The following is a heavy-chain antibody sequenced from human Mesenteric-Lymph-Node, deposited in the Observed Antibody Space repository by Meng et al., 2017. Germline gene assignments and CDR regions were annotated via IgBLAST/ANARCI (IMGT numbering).Heavy chain of an antibody. CDR1: GFSLSTSGMC. V-gene: IGHV2-70*01. CDR3: SRAQYSSGGEYNWFDP. J-gene: IGHJ5*02. D-gene: IGHD6-19*01. CDR2: IDCDDDK. Sequence: SGPTLVKPTQTLTLTCTFSGFSLSTSGMCVSWIRQPPGKALEWLALIDCDDDKYYSTSLKTRLTISKDTSKNQVVLTMTNMDPVDTATYYCSRAQYSSGGEYNWFDPWGQGTLVTVSS.